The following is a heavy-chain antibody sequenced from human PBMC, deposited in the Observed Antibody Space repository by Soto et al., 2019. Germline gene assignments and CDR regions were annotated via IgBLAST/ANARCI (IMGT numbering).Heavy chain of an antibody. V-gene: IGHV1-69*01. D-gene: IGHD3-10*01. CDR1: GDTFKNCV. Sequence: QVQVVQSGVEVRRPGSSVKVSCKASGDTFKNCVISWVRQAPGQGLEWMGGIIPLFGTTDFAQRFQGRPTISAEQSTTTAYMELRRLRSEAAGPYHCAAELGFGKLSVVWGQGTRVIVSS. J-gene: IGHJ6*02. CDR2: IIPLFGTT. CDR3: AAELGFGKLSVV.